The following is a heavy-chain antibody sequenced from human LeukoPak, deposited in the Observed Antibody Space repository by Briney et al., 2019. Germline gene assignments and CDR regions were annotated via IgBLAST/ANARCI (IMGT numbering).Heavy chain of an antibody. CDR3: ARRGSHSSSWTYYFYMGV. V-gene: IGHV4-34*01. D-gene: IGHD6-13*01. CDR2: INHSGST. Sequence: SGTLSLTCAVYGGSFSGYYWSWIRQPPGKGLEWIGEINHSGSTNYNPSLKSRGTISVDTSQNQFSLKLSAVTAADTAVYYCARRGSHSSSWTYYFYMGVWGKGTTVTISS. CDR1: GGSFSGYY. J-gene: IGHJ6*03.